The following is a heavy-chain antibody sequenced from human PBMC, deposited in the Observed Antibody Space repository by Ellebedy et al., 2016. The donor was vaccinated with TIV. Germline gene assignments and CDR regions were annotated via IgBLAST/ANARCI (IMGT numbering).Heavy chain of an antibody. CDR3: ARSYDWLFDI. Sequence: MPSETLSLTCTVSGGSISSSSYYWGWIRQPPGKGLEWIGSIYYSGSTYYNPSLKSRVTISVDTSKNQFSLKLSSVTAADTAVYYCARSYDWLFDIWGQGTMVTVSS. CDR2: IYYSGST. J-gene: IGHJ3*02. CDR1: GGSISSSSYY. V-gene: IGHV4-39*01. D-gene: IGHD1-26*01.